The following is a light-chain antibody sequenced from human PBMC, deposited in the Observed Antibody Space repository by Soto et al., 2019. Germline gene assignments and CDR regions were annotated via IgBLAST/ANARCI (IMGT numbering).Light chain of an antibody. V-gene: IGLV2-8*01. CDR3: SSYAGSNNWGV. CDR1: SSDVCGYNY. Sequence: QSALTQPPSASGSPGQSVTISCTGTSSDVCGYNYVSWYQQHPGKAPKLMIYEVSKRPSGVPDRFSGSKSGNTASLTVSGLQAEDEADYYCSSYAGSNNWGVFGTGTKLTVL. CDR2: EVS. J-gene: IGLJ1*01.